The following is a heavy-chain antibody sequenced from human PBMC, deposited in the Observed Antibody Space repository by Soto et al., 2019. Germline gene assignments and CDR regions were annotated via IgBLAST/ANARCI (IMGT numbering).Heavy chain of an antibody. V-gene: IGHV3-23*01. D-gene: IGHD6-19*01. Sequence: EVQLLESGGGLVQPGGSLRLSCAASGFTFSSYAMSWVRQAPGKGLEWASAISGSGGSTYYADSVKGRLTISRDNSKNTLYLQMNSLRAEDTAVYYCARVTPTVTGTFDYFDYWGQGTLVTVSS. J-gene: IGHJ4*02. CDR3: ARVTPTVTGTFDYFDY. CDR1: GFTFSSYA. CDR2: ISGSGGST.